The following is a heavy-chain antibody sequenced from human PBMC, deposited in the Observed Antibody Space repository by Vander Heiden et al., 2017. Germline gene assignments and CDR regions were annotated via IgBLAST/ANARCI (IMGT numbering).Heavy chain of an antibody. CDR3: ANPWGSGWFYSDH. CDR2: ISTSGGTT. J-gene: IGHJ4*02. CDR1: GFTFSNYA. Sequence: EVQLLESGGGLVQPGGSLRLSCAASGFTFSNYAMGWVLQTPGKGLEWVSTISTSGGTTYYADSVKGRFTISRDNSKNTVYLQMNSLRGEDTAVYYCANPWGSGWFYSDHWGQGTLGIVSS. D-gene: IGHD6-19*01. V-gene: IGHV3-23*01.